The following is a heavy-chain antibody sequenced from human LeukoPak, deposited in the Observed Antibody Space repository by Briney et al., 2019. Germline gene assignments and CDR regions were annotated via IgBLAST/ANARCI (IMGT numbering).Heavy chain of an antibody. CDR3: ARVNRIAALRYYYYGMDV. V-gene: IGHV4-59*01. Sequence: SETLSLTCTVSGGSISSYYWSWIRQPPGKGLEWIGYIYYSGSTNYNPSLKSRVTISVDTSKNQFSLKLSSVTAADTAVYYCARVNRIAALRYYYYGMDVWGQGTTVTVSS. CDR2: IYYSGST. D-gene: IGHD6-13*01. J-gene: IGHJ6*02. CDR1: GGSISSYY.